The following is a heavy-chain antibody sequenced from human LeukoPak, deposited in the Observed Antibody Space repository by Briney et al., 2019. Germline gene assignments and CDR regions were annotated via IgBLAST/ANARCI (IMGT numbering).Heavy chain of an antibody. CDR3: ARGRFTLNWFDP. CDR2: INHSGST. V-gene: IGHV4-34*01. CDR1: GGSFGGYY. Sequence: SETLSLTCAVYGGSFGGYYWSWIRQPPGKGLEWIGEINHSGSTNYNPSLKSRVTISVDTSKNQFSLKLSSVTAADTAVYYCARGRFTLNWFDPWGQGTLVTVSS. D-gene: IGHD3-16*01. J-gene: IGHJ5*02.